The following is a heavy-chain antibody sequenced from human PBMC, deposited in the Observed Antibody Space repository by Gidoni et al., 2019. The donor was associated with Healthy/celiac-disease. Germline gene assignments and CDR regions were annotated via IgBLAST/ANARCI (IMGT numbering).Heavy chain of an antibody. CDR1: GYTFTSYD. J-gene: IGHJ6*02. CDR2: MNPNSGNT. Sequence: QVQLVQSGAEVKKPGASVKVSCKASGYTFTSYDINWVRQATGQGLEWMGWMNPNSGNTGYAQKFQGRVTMTRNTSISTAYMELSSLRSEDTAVYYCARKHIVVVLGYYYYGMDVWGQGTTVTVSS. CDR3: ARKHIVVVLGYYYYGMDV. V-gene: IGHV1-8*01. D-gene: IGHD2-21*01.